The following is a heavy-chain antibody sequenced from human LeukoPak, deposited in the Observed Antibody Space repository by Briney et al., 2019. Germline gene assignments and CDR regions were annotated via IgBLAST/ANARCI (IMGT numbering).Heavy chain of an antibody. V-gene: IGHV3-7*04. CDR1: GFTVSSNY. Sequence: GGSLRLSCAASGFTVSSNYMSWVRQAPGKGLEWVANIKQDGSEIYYVDSVKGRFTISRDNAKNSVYLQMNSLRAEDTAVYYCARATDVWGQGTTVTVSS. J-gene: IGHJ6*02. CDR3: ARATDV. CDR2: IKQDGSEI.